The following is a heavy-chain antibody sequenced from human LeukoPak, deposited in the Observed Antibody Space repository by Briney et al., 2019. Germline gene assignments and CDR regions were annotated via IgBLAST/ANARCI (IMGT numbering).Heavy chain of an antibody. D-gene: IGHD2-2*01. CDR1: GYTFTSYG. CDR3: ARGPIIDIVIVPAADDYYYMDV. CDR2: ISAYNGNT. Sequence: ASVKVSCKASGYTFTSYGISWVRQAPGQGLEWMGWISAYNGNTNYAQKLQGRVAMTTDTSTSTAYMELRSLRSDDTAVYYCARGPIIDIVIVPAADDYYYMDVWGKGTTVTVSS. J-gene: IGHJ6*03. V-gene: IGHV1-18*01.